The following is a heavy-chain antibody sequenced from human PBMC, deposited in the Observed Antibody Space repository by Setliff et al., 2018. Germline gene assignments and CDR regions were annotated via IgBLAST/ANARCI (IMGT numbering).Heavy chain of an antibody. CDR3: ASYGSWYERAYYYGMDV. V-gene: IGHV3-53*01. CDR1: GFTVSSNY. Sequence: PGGSLRLSCAASGFTVSSNYMSWVRQAPGKGLEWVSVIYSGGSTYYADSVKGRFTISRDNSKNTLYLQMNSLRAEDTAVYYCASYGSWYERAYYYGMDVWGQGTTVTVS. J-gene: IGHJ6*02. D-gene: IGHD6-13*01. CDR2: IYSGGST.